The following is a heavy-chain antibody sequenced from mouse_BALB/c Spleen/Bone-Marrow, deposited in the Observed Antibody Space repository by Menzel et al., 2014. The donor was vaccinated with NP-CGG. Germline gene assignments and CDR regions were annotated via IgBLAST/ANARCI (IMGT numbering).Heavy chain of an antibody. Sequence: GLQWIGYINPYNDGTKYNEKFKGKATLTSDKSSSTAYMELSSLTSEDSAVYYCARSRQLGLPYYFDYWGQGTTLTVSS. D-gene: IGHD3-2*01. CDR3: ARSRQLGLPYYFDY. V-gene: IGHV1-14*01. CDR2: INPYNDGT. J-gene: IGHJ2*01.